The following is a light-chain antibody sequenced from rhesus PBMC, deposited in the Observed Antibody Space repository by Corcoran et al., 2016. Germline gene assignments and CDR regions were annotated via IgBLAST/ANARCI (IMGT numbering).Light chain of an antibody. V-gene: IGKV1-18*01. CDR3: QQGYNTPRT. J-gene: IGKJ1*01. Sequence: DIQMTQSPSSLSASVGEKVTITCRASQGISSWLAWYQQKPGKAPKLLIYAASSLQSGVPSRFSGSGSWTDYPLTISSLQPEDFATYYCQQGYNTPRTFGQGTKVEIK. CDR2: AAS. CDR1: QGISSW.